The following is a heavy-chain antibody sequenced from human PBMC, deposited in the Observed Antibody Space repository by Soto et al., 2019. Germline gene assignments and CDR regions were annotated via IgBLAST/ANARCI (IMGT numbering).Heavy chain of an antibody. J-gene: IGHJ3*02. D-gene: IGHD3-16*01. Sequence: QVHLVQSGAEVRQPGASVKVSCKASGYTFTTYYMHWVRQAPGQGLEWMGLINPSGGSTSYAQKFQGRVTMTRDTSTSTVYMELSSLRAEDTAMYYCARDSNYDRDGASYAFDIWGQGTMVTVSS. CDR3: ARDSNYDRDGASYAFDI. V-gene: IGHV1-46*01. CDR1: GYTFTTYY. CDR2: INPSGGST.